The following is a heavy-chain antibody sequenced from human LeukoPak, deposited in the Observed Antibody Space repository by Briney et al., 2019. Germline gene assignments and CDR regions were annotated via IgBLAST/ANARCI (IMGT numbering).Heavy chain of an antibody. V-gene: IGHV4-59*01. CDR3: ARGYSSSWNYFDY. J-gene: IGHJ4*02. CDR2: VFDSGGT. Sequence: PSETLSLTCTVSGGSISNYWWSWIRQPPGQGLELIGYVFDSGGTNYNPSLKSRVTISVDTSKKQFSLKLSSVTAADTAVYYCARGYSSSWNYFDYWGQGTLVTVSS. D-gene: IGHD6-13*01. CDR1: GGSISNYW.